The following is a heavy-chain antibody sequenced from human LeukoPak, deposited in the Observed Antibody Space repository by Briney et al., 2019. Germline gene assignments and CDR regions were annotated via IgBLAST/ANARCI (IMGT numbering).Heavy chain of an antibody. J-gene: IGHJ4*02. CDR1: GFTFSNAW. V-gene: IGHV3-15*01. CDR3: TTEEVYGDYYFDY. Sequence: GRSLRLSCAASGFTFSNAWMSWVRQAPGKGLEWVGRIKSKTDGGTTDYAAPVKGRFTISRDDSKNTLYLQMNSLKTEDTAVYYCTTEEVYGDYYFDYWGQGTLVTVSS. CDR2: IKSKTDGGTT. D-gene: IGHD4-17*01.